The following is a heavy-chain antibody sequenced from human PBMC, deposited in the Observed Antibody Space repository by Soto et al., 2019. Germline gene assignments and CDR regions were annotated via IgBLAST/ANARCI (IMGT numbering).Heavy chain of an antibody. D-gene: IGHD2-21*02. J-gene: IGHJ3*02. CDR2: IYHSGSA. V-gene: IGHV4-4*02. CDR3: ARVPGVVVSADDAFDI. Sequence: QVQLQESGPGLVKPSGTLSLTCAVSGGSVSSSNWWSWVRQSPGKGLEWMGEIYHSGSAHYNPSLTSRAPISLDESKNQFSLRLTSVTAADTAVYYCARVPGVVVSADDAFDIWGPGTRVIVSS. CDR1: GGSVSSSNW.